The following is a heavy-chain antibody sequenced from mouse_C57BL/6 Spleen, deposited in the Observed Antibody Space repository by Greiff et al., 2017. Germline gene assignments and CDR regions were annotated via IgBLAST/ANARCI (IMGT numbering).Heavy chain of an antibody. Sequence: EVQLVESGEGLVKPGGSLKLSCAASGFTFSSYAMSWARQTPENRLAWVAYISSGGDYIYYADTVEGRFTISRDNARNTLYLQMSSLKSEDTAMYYCTRWSNYFCDDWGQGTTLTVSS. CDR1: GFTFSSYA. CDR2: ISSGGDYI. V-gene: IGHV5-9-1*02. CDR3: TRWSNYFCDD. D-gene: IGHD2-5*01. J-gene: IGHJ2*01.